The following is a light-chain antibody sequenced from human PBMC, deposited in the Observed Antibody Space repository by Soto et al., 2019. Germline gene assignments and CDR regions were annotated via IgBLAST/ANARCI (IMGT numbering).Light chain of an antibody. Sequence: QSALTQPASVSGSPGQSITISCTGTSSDVGTYNFVSWYRQHPVKAPILIIFDVSSRPSGISNRFSGSKSGNTASLTISGVQAEDEADYYCSSHANSDTVIFGGGTKVTVL. V-gene: IGLV2-14*01. CDR1: SSDVGTYNF. CDR3: SSHANSDTVI. J-gene: IGLJ2*01. CDR2: DVS.